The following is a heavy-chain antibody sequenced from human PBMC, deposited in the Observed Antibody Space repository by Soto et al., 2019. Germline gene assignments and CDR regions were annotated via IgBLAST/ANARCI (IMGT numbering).Heavy chain of an antibody. V-gene: IGHV1-18*01. CDR3: ARDRCSSTSCYTRGVRWFDP. D-gene: IGHD2-2*02. CDR2: ISAYNGNT. Sequence: QVQLVQSGAEVKKPGASVKVSCKASGYTFTSYGISWVRQAPGQGLEWMGWISAYNGNTNYAQKLQGRVTMTTDTSTSTAYMALRSLRSDDTAVYYCARDRCSSTSCYTRGVRWFDPWGQGTLVTVSS. J-gene: IGHJ5*02. CDR1: GYTFTSYG.